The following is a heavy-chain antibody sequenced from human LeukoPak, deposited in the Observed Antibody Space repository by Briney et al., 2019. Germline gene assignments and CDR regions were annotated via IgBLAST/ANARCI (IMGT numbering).Heavy chain of an antibody. D-gene: IGHD3-22*01. CDR3: ARIGITVRNFDY. CDR1: GGSISSYY. Sequence: SETLSLTCTVSGGSISSYYWSWIRQPPGKGLEWIGYIYYSGSTNYNPSLKSRVTISVKTSKNQFSLKLSSVTAADTAVYYCARIGITVRNFDYWGQGTLVTVSS. V-gene: IGHV4-59*08. CDR2: IYYSGST. J-gene: IGHJ4*02.